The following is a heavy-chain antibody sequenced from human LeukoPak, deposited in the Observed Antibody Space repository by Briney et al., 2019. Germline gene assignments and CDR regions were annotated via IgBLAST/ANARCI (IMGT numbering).Heavy chain of an antibody. CDR2: IITIFGTA. CDR3: ARAIPNNDAETPYDAFDI. J-gene: IGHJ3*02. CDR1: GGTFSSYA. Sequence: GSSVKVSCKASGGTFSSYAISWVRQAPGQGLEWMGGIITIFGTANYAQKFQSRVTITADESTSTAYMELSSLRSEDTAVYYCARAIPNNDAETPYDAFDIWGQGTMVTVSS. V-gene: IGHV1-69*01. D-gene: IGHD1-1*01.